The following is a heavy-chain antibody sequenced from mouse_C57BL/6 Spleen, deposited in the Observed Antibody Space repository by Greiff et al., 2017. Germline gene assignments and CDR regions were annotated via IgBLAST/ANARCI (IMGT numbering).Heavy chain of an antibody. CDR2: ISSGSSTI. Sequence: EVKLVESGGGLVKPGGSLKLSCAASGFTFSDYGMHWVRQAPEKGLEWVAYISSGSSTIYYADTVKGRFTISRDNAKNTLFLQMTSLRSEDTAMYYCALMDEDYWGQGTPLTVSS. CDR1: GFTFSDYG. J-gene: IGHJ2*01. V-gene: IGHV5-17*01. D-gene: IGHD1-1*02. CDR3: ALMDEDY.